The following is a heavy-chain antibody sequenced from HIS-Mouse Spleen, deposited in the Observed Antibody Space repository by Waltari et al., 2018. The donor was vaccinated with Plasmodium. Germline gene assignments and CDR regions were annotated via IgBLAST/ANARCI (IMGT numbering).Heavy chain of an antibody. CDR3: ARVLSIAAAGKDAFDI. D-gene: IGHD6-13*01. J-gene: IGHJ3*02. CDR1: GGPLSSYA. V-gene: IGHV1-69*04. Sequence: QVQLVQSGADVKKPGSSVKVSCKASGGPLSSYAISWVRQAPGQGLEWMGSIIPILGITNYAQNFQGRVTITADKSTSTAYMELSSLRSEDTAVYYCARVLSIAAAGKDAFDIWGQGTMVTVSS. CDR2: IIPILGIT.